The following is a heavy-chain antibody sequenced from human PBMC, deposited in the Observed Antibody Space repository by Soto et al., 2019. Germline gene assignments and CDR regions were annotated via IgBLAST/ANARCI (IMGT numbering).Heavy chain of an antibody. V-gene: IGHV4-59*01. CDR1: GGSISSYY. CDR3: ARWWDYYDSNPGWFDP. Sequence: SETLSLTCTVSGGSISSYYWSWIRQPPGKGLEWIGYINYSGSTNYNPSLKSRVTISVDTSKNQFSLKLSSVTAADTAVYYCARWWDYYDSNPGWFDPWGQGTLVTVSS. D-gene: IGHD3-22*01. J-gene: IGHJ5*02. CDR2: INYSGST.